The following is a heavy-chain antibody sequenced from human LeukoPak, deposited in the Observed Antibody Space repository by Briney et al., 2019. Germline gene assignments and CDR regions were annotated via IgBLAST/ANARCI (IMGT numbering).Heavy chain of an antibody. Sequence: ASVKVSCKVSGYTLTELSMHWVRQAPGKGLEWMGGFDPEDGETIYARKFQGRVTMTEDTSTDTAYMELSSLRSEDTAVYYCATAPLAAAGRFDYWGQGTLVTVSS. CDR2: FDPEDGET. J-gene: IGHJ4*02. CDR1: GYTLTELS. V-gene: IGHV1-24*01. CDR3: ATAPLAAAGRFDY. D-gene: IGHD6-13*01.